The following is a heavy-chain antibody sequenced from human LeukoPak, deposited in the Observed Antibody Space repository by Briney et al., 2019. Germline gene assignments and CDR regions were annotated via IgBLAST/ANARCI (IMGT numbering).Heavy chain of an antibody. J-gene: IGHJ5*02. CDR1: GGSISSYY. D-gene: IGHD3-3*01. V-gene: IGHV4-4*07. CDR3: ARGPIFGVVYNWFDP. Sequence: SETLSLTCTVSGGSISSYYWSWIRQPAGKGLEWIGRIYTSGSTNYNPSLKSRVTMSVDTSKNQFSLKLTSVTAADTAVYYCARGPIFGVVYNWFDPWGQGTLVTVSS. CDR2: IYTSGST.